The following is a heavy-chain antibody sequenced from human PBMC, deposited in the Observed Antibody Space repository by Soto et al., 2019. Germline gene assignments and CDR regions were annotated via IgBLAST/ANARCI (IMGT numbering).Heavy chain of an antibody. CDR2: IYYSGST. J-gene: IGHJ4*02. D-gene: IGHD6-13*01. Sequence: QVQLQESGPGLVKPSETLSLTCTVSGGSISSYYWSWIRQPPGKGLEWIGYIYYSGSTNYNPSLKHRVTISVDTSKNQFSLKLSSVTGADTDVYYCARDPGSWYFDYWGQGTLVTVSS. CDR3: ARDPGSWYFDY. CDR1: GGSISSYY. V-gene: IGHV4-59*01.